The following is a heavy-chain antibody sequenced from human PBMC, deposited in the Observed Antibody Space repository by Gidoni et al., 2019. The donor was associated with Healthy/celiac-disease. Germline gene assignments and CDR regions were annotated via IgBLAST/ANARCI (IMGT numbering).Heavy chain of an antibody. CDR1: GGSFSGYY. D-gene: IGHD3-22*01. V-gene: IGHV4-34*01. CDR2: INHSGST. CDR3: ARAPDSSGYLDFRVHAFDI. Sequence: QVQLQQWGAGLLKPSETLSLTCAVYGGSFSGYYWSWIRQPPGKGLEWIGEINHSGSTNYNPSLKSRVTISVDTSKNQFSLKLGSVTAADTAVYYCARAPDSSGYLDFRVHAFDIWGQGTMVTVSS. J-gene: IGHJ3*02.